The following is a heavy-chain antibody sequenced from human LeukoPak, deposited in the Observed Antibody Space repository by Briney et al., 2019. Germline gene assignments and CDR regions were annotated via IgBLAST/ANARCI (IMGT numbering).Heavy chain of an antibody. J-gene: IGHJ5*02. CDR3: ARSDYYGSGSYPWDWFDP. CDR1: GYSFTSYR. CDR2: IYPGDCDT. D-gene: IGHD3-10*01. V-gene: IGHV5-51*01. Sequence: GEXLKISFKGSGYSFTSYRIGWVRRMPGKGLEWMGIIYPGDCDTRYSPSFQGQVTISADKSISTAYLQWSSLKASDTAMYYCARSDYYGSGSYPWDWFDPWGQGTLVTVSS.